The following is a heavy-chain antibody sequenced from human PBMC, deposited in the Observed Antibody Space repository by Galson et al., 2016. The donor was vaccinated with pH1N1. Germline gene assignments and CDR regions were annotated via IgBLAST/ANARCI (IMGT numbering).Heavy chain of an antibody. V-gene: IGHV2-5*08. D-gene: IGHD3-10*01. Sequence: PALVKPTQTLTLTCTFSGFSINSSGMGVGWIRQPPGQALEWLAVIYWDDDKRYSLSLKSRLTNSKDTSKNQVVLTMTNMDPVDTGTYYGAHREVMITNAFDFWGRGTMVTVSS. J-gene: IGHJ3*01. CDR1: GFSINSSGMG. CDR3: AHREVMITNAFDF. CDR2: IYWDDDK.